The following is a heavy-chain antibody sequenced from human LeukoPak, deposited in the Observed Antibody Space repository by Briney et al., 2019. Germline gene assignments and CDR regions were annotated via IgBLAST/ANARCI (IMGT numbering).Heavy chain of an antibody. D-gene: IGHD2-15*01. J-gene: IGHJ4*02. CDR1: GFTFSSYA. CDR3: ARDAN. Sequence: PWGSLRLSCAASGFTFSSYAMHWVRQDPGKGLEWVAVISYDGSNKYYADSVKGRFTISRDNSKNTLYLQMNSLRAEDTAVYYCARDANWGQGTLVTVSS. V-gene: IGHV3-30-3*01. CDR2: ISYDGSNK.